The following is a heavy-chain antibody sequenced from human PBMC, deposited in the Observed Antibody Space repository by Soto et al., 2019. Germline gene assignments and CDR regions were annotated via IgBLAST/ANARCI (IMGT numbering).Heavy chain of an antibody. CDR1: GFTFSNYW. CDR2: IKQDGSEK. CDR3: ARTGWPQSSYYFDY. Sequence: GGSLRLSCAAAGFTFSNYWMSWVRQAPGKGLEWVANIKQDGSEKFFADSVKGRFTISRDNAKNSLSLQMNSLTADDTAVYYCARTGWPQSSYYFDYWGQGALVTVSS. V-gene: IGHV3-7*03. D-gene: IGHD3-16*01. J-gene: IGHJ4*02.